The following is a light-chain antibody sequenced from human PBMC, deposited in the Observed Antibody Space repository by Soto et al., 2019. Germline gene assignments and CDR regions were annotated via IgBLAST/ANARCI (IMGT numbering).Light chain of an antibody. CDR3: QVWDSSSDHPNWV. CDR1: NIGSKS. Sequence: SYELTQPPSVSVAPGKTARITCGGNNIGSKSVHWYQQKPGQAPVLVIYYDSARPSGIPERFSGSNSGNTATLTISRVEAGDEADYYCQVWDSSSDHPNWVFGGGTKLTVL. CDR2: YDS. V-gene: IGLV3-21*04. J-gene: IGLJ3*02.